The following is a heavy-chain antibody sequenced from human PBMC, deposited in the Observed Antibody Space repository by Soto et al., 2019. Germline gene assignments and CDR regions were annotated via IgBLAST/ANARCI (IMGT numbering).Heavy chain of an antibody. D-gene: IGHD1-1*01. J-gene: IGHJ6*02. CDR1: GYTFSNFG. CDR3: ARDKGYGFGRSSSYGMDV. CDR2: ISGYNGNT. Sequence: DSVKVSCKASGYTFSNFGLSWVRQAPGQGLEWMGWISGYNGNTNSAEKFQGRVTMTTDTSKSTAYMEVRSLTYDDTAVYYCARDKGYGFGRSSSYGMDVWCQANNLTVSS. V-gene: IGHV1-18*01.